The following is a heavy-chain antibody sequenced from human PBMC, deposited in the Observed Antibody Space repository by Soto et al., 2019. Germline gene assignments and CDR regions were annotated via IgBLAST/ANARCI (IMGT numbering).Heavy chain of an antibody. D-gene: IGHD3-3*01. V-gene: IGHV1-18*01. Sequence: ASVKVSCKASGYSFTSHGISWVRQAPGQGLEWMGWISANSGDTNYAQKLQGRVTVTTDTSTSTAYMELRSLRSDDTAVYYCARTTYYDFWSGPSPFDDRGQRTPVTVSS. CDR3: ARTTYYDFWSGPSPFDD. CDR2: ISANSGDT. CDR1: GYSFTSHG. J-gene: IGHJ4*02.